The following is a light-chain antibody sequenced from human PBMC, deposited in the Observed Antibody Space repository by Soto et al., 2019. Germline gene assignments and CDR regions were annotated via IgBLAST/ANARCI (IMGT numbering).Light chain of an antibody. Sequence: QSALTQPASVSGSPGQSITISCTGTSSDVGGYNYVSWYQQHPGKAPKLMIYEVSDRPSGVSDRFSGSKSGNTASLTISGLQAEDEADYYCSSYRSSSTLYVFGTGT. J-gene: IGLJ1*01. CDR3: SSYRSSSTLYV. CDR1: SSDVGGYNY. CDR2: EVS. V-gene: IGLV2-14*01.